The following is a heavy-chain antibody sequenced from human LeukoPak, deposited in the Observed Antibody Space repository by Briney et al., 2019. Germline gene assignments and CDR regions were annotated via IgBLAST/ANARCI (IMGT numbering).Heavy chain of an antibody. Sequence: SETLSLTCAVYGGSFSGYYWSWIRQPPGKGLEWIGEINHSGSTNYNPSLKSRVTISVDTSKNQFSLKLSSVTAADTAVYYCAGGRRGYSYGYRRFDPWGQGTLVTVSS. J-gene: IGHJ5*02. D-gene: IGHD5-18*01. CDR3: AGGRRGYSYGYRRFDP. CDR2: INHSGST. CDR1: GGSFSGYY. V-gene: IGHV4-34*01.